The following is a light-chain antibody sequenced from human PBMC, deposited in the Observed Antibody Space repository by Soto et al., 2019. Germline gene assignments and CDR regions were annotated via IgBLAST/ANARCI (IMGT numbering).Light chain of an antibody. V-gene: IGLV2-23*02. Sequence: QSVLTQPASVSGSPGQSITISCTGTSSNVGSYKLVSCYQQHPSKAPKLMIFEVNKRPSGVSNRFSGSKSGNTASLTISGLKVEDEADYYCCSSGGSPTYVFGTGTKATVL. CDR1: SSNVGSYKL. CDR2: EVN. J-gene: IGLJ1*01. CDR3: CSSGGSPTYV.